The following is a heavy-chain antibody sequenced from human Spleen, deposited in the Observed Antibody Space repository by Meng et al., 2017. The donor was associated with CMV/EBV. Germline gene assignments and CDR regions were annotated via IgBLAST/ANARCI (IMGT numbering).Heavy chain of an antibody. CDR2: IYYSGTT. D-gene: IGHD3-10*01. V-gene: IGHV4-39*07. CDR3: ARDRFTMVRGVRGLFDY. CDR1: AGSISSSSYY. J-gene: IGHJ4*02. Sequence: SETLSLTCTVSAGSISSSSYYWGWIRQPPGKGLEWIGSIYYSGTTYYNPSLKSRVTISVDTSKNQFSLKLSSVTAADTAVYYCARDRFTMVRGVRGLFDYWGQGTLVTVSS.